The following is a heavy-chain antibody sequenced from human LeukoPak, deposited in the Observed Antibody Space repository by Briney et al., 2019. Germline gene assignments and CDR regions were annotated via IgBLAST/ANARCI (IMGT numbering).Heavy chain of an antibody. CDR1: GGTFSSYA. V-gene: IGHV1-69*04. Sequence: SVKVSCKASGGTFSSYAISWVRQAPGQGLEWMGRVIPIFGIANYAQKFQGRVTITADKSTSTAYMELSSLRSEDTAVYYCARLGCSSTSCYTDYYYYGMDVWGQGTTVTVSS. CDR2: VIPIFGIA. D-gene: IGHD2-2*02. J-gene: IGHJ6*02. CDR3: ARLGCSSTSCYTDYYYYGMDV.